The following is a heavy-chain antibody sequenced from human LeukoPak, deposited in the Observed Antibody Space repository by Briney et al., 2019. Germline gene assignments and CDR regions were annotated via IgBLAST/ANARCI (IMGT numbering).Heavy chain of an antibody. CDR2: ISSSSSTI. D-gene: IGHD6-6*01. CDR1: GFTFSSYE. J-gene: IGHJ6*03. V-gene: IGHV3-48*01. Sequence: GGSLRLSCAASGFTFSSYEMNWVRQAPGKGLEWVSYISSSSSTIYYADSVKGRFTISRDNAKNSLYLQMKSLRAEDTAVYYCARGLTWGSSGDYYYYYMDVWGKGTTVTVSS. CDR3: ARGLTWGSSGDYYYYYMDV.